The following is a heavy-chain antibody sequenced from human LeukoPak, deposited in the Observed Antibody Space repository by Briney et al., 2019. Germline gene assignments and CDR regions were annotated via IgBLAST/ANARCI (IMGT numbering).Heavy chain of an antibody. V-gene: IGHV3-30*18. Sequence: GGSLRLSCAASGFTFSIYGMYWVRQAPGKGLEWVAVMSYDGNSRYYADSVKGRFTISRDNSKNTLYLQMNSLRAEDTAVYYCAKDGRGYDLYYYYGMDVWGQGTTVTVSS. CDR1: GFTFSIYG. J-gene: IGHJ6*02. CDR2: MSYDGNSR. CDR3: AKDGRGYDLYYYYGMDV. D-gene: IGHD5-12*01.